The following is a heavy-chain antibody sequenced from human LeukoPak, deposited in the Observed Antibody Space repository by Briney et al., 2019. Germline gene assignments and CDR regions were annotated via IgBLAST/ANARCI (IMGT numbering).Heavy chain of an antibody. J-gene: IGHJ4*02. CDR3: ARQLWFRESKDY. CDR2: IYYSGST. Sequence: SETLSLTCTVSGGSISSSSYYWGWIRQPPGKGLEWIGSIYYSGSTSYNPSLKSRVTISVDTSKNQFSLRLSSVTAADTAVYYCARQLWFRESKDYWGQGTLVTVSS. CDR1: GGSISSSSYY. D-gene: IGHD3-10*01. V-gene: IGHV4-39*01.